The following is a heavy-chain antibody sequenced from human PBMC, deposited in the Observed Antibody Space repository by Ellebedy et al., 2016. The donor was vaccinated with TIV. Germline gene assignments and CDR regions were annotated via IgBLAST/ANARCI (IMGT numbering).Heavy chain of an antibody. D-gene: IGHD2-8*01. J-gene: IGHJ4*02. V-gene: IGHV3-23*01. Sequence: GESLKISCAASGSTVSSYGMAWVRQAPGKGLEWVSTLSGSATITYADSVKGRFTISRDYSKNTLFLQMNTLRAEDTAVYYCATRRACSSGVCYGLDYWGQGTLVTVSS. CDR2: LSGSATIT. CDR3: ATRRACSSGVCYGLDY. CDR1: GSTVSSYG.